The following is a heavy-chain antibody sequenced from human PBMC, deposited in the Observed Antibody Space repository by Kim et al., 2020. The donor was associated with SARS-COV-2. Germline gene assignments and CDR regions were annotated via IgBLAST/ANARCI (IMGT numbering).Heavy chain of an antibody. CDR3: ARQGPRITGTTGDY. D-gene: IGHD1-7*01. J-gene: IGHJ4*02. V-gene: IGHV1-2*02. Sequence: AQKFQGRVTLTRDASISKAYMELSSLRSDDTAVYYCARQGPRITGTTGDYWGQGTLVTVSS.